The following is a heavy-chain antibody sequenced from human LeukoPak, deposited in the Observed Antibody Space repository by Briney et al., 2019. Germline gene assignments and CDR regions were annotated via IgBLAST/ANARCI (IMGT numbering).Heavy chain of an antibody. D-gene: IGHD5-12*01. CDR2: INPSGDNT. V-gene: IGHV1-46*01. CDR3: ARDNSVGDSAWWFDR. CDR1: GYTLTNNF. J-gene: IGHJ5*02. Sequence: ASVKLSCKASGYTLTNNFMHWVRQAPGPGLEWMGIINPSGDNTWYAQKFQGRVTMTRDMATSTHYMEVSSLRSEDTAVYYCARDNSVGDSAWWFDRWGQGTLVTV.